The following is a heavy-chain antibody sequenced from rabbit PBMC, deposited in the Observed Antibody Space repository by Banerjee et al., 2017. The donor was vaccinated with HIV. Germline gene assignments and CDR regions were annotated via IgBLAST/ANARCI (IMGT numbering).Heavy chain of an antibody. CDR2: IYTGSSGST. CDR3: ASYYSDGYAGDAYATGGYYFNL. J-gene: IGHJ4*01. D-gene: IGHD6-1*01. V-gene: IGHV1S45*01. CDR1: GFDVSSYY. Sequence: QEQLKETGGGLVQPGGSLTLSCKASGFDVSSYYMSWVRQAPGKGLEWIAIIYTGSSGSTWYASWVNGRFTISKTSSTTVTLQMTSLTAADTATYFCASYYSDGYAGDAYATGGYYFNLWGQGTLVTVS.